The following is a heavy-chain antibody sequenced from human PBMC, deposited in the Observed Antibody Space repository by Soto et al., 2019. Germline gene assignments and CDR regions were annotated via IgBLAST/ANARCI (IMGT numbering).Heavy chain of an antibody. CDR2: ISTYNGKT. D-gene: IGHD5-12*01. CDR1: GYTFSNYG. CDR3: ARDLVPGYTGFSDY. V-gene: IGHV1-18*01. J-gene: IGHJ4*02. Sequence: QVQLVQSGAEVKKPGASVKVSCKTSGYTFSNYGINWVRQAPGQGLEWMGWISTYNGKTNFAQTLQGRVSLTTDTSSPTAYLELRSLTSDDTAVYYCARDLVPGYTGFSDYWGQGTLVTVSS.